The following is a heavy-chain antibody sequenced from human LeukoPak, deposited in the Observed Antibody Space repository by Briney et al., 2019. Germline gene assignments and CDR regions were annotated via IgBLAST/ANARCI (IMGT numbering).Heavy chain of an antibody. CDR3: ARDLRGFHDY. J-gene: IGHJ4*02. V-gene: IGHV1-2*02. CDR2: INPNSGGT. D-gene: IGHD3-22*01. CDR1: GYTFTSYG. Sequence: ASVKVSCKASGYTFTSYGISWVRQAPGQGLEWMGWINPNSGGTNYAQKFQGRVTMTRDTSISTAYMELSRLRSDDTAVYYCARDLRGFHDYWGQGTLVTVSS.